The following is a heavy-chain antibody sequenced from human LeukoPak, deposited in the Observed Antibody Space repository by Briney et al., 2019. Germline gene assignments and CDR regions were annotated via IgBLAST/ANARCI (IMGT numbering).Heavy chain of an antibody. V-gene: IGHV3-23*01. CDR1: GFTSSSYG. CDR2: ISGSGGST. Sequence: AGGSLRLSCAASGFTSSSYGMSWVRQAPGKGLEWVSGISGSGGSTYYADSVKGRFTISRDNSKNTLHLQMNSLRAEDTAVYHCAKGLHGREWGQGTLVTVSS. J-gene: IGHJ4*02. D-gene: IGHD4-11*01. CDR3: AKGLHGRE.